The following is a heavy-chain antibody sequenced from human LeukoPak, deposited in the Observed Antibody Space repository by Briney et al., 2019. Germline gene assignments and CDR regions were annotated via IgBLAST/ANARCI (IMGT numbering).Heavy chain of an antibody. Sequence: GGSLRLSCAASGFTFSSYSMNWVRQAPGKGLEWVSSISSSSSYIYYADSVKGRFTISRDNAKNSLYLQMNSLRAEDTAVYYCAKGKYHSEYYDFWSGYYTGGNFDYWGQGTLVTVSS. CDR2: ISSSSSYI. V-gene: IGHV3-21*04. CDR1: GFTFSSYS. CDR3: AKGKYHSEYYDFWSGYYTGGNFDY. D-gene: IGHD3-3*01. J-gene: IGHJ4*02.